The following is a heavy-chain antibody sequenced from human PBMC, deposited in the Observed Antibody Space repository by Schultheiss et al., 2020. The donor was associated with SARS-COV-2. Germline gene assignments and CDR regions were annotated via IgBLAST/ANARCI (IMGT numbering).Heavy chain of an antibody. V-gene: IGHV4-31*03. CDR3: AKSGMITFGGVMGY. J-gene: IGHJ4*02. D-gene: IGHD3-16*01. Sequence: SETLSLTCTVSGGSISSGGYYWSWIRQHPGKGLEWIGYIYYSGSTYYNPSLKSRVTISVDTSKNQFSLKLSSVTAADTAVYYCAKSGMITFGGVMGYWGQGTLVTVSS. CDR2: IYYSGST. CDR1: GGSISSGGYY.